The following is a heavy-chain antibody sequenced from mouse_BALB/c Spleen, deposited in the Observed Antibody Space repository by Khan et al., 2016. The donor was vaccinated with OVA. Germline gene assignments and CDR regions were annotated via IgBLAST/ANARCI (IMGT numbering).Heavy chain of an antibody. D-gene: IGHD1-1*01. V-gene: IGHV1-20*02. CDR1: GYSFTGYF. Sequence: IQLVQSGPELVKPGASVKISCKASGYSFTGYFMNWVLQSHGKSLEWIGRINPHVGETLFNPKFKGKATLTVDESSSTAHMELRSLASEDSAVYYCARVDRSDFDYWGQGTTRTVSS. J-gene: IGHJ2*01. CDR3: ARVDRSDFDY. CDR2: INPHVGET.